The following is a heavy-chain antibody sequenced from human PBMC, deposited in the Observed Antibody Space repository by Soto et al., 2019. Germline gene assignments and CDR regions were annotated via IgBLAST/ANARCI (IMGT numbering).Heavy chain of an antibody. CDR2: IYYSGST. V-gene: IGHV4-59*01. J-gene: IGHJ5*02. CDR1: GDSISSYY. Sequence: QVQLQESGPGLVKPSETLSLTCTVSGDSISSYYWSWIRQPPGKGLEWIGYIYYSGSTNYNPSLNSRVTISVDTSKNQFSLKLSSVTAADTAVYYCARTLRSENSGRWFDPWGQGTLVTVSS. CDR3: ARTLRSENSGRWFDP. D-gene: IGHD1-26*01.